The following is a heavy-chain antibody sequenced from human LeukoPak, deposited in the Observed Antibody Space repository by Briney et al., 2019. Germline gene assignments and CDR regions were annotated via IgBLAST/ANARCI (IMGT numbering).Heavy chain of an antibody. Sequence: GGSLRLSCAASGFTFSDYYMSWIRQAPEKGLEWISYISSSSSYANYADSVKGRFTISRDNAKNSLFLQMNSLRAEDTAVYYCARAMVRGVNGFDIWGQGTIVTVSS. V-gene: IGHV3-11*05. CDR3: ARAMVRGVNGFDI. J-gene: IGHJ3*02. D-gene: IGHD3-10*01. CDR1: GFTFSDYY. CDR2: ISSSSSYA.